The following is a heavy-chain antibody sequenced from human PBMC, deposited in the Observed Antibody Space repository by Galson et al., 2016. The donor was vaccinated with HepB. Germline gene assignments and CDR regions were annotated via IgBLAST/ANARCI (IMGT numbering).Heavy chain of an antibody. D-gene: IGHD3-10*01. CDR3: VVGQLSYGIDV. J-gene: IGHJ6*04. Sequence: SLRLSCAASGFTYINYWITWVRQAPGKGLEWVANIEHDGSEKHFADSVRGRFTISGDNAKKSAYLDMNSLRVEDTAVYYCVVGQLSYGIDVWGKGTTVIVS. V-gene: IGHV3-7*01. CDR2: IEHDGSEK. CDR1: GFTYINYW.